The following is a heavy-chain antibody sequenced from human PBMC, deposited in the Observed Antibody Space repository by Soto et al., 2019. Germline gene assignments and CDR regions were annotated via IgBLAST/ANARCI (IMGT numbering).Heavy chain of an antibody. CDR3: ARVTRIVGDSTGIWFDP. CDR2: INPTGGTA. CDR1: GYTFTTYY. J-gene: IGHJ5*02. Sequence: QVQLVQSGAEVKKPGASVKLSCKTSGYTFTTYYLHWVRKAPGQGLEWMGIINPTGGTADYAQDFQGRITMTRETSTNTVYMDLSSLRSEDTAVYCCARVTRIVGDSTGIWFDPWGQGTLVTVSS. D-gene: IGHD1-26*01. V-gene: IGHV1-46*01.